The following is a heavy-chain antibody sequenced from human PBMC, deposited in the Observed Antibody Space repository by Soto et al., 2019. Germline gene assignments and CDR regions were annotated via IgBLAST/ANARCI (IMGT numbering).Heavy chain of an antibody. CDR3: ARGITMVRGVEYYYYGMDV. Sequence: QVQLVQSGAEVKKPGASVKVSCKASGYTFTSYGINWVRQAPGQGLEWMGWISTYNGNTNFAQNLQGRVPLTTDTSTITAYMELRSLRLDDTAIYYCARGITMVRGVEYYYYGMDVWGQGTTVTVSS. J-gene: IGHJ6*02. D-gene: IGHD3-10*01. CDR2: ISTYNGNT. V-gene: IGHV1-18*01. CDR1: GYTFTSYG.